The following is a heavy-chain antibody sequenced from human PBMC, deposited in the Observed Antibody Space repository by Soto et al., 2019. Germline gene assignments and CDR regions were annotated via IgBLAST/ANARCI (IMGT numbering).Heavy chain of an antibody. V-gene: IGHV1-69*02. CDR2: IIPILGIA. Sequence: QVQLVQSGAEVKKPGSSVKVSCKASGGTFSSYTINWVRQAPGQGLEWMGRIIPILGIANYAQTIQGRVTITADKSTSTAYMELSSLRSEDTAVYYCARSSDYYDSSWDWFDPWGQGTLVTVSS. CDR1: GGTFSSYT. J-gene: IGHJ5*02. CDR3: ARSSDYYDSSWDWFDP. D-gene: IGHD3-22*01.